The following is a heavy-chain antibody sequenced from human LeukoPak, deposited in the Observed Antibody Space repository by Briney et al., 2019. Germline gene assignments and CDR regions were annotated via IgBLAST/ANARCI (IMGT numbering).Heavy chain of an antibody. V-gene: IGHV3-9*01. J-gene: IGHJ4*02. D-gene: IGHD5-12*01. Sequence: GGSLRLSCAVSGFTFDDYAMHWVRQVPGRGLEWVSGINWNSDSIGYADSVKGRFTTSRDNAKNSLYLQMNSLRAEDTAFYYCAINGGGDSGYGNFDYWGQGTLVTVSS. CDR1: GFTFDDYA. CDR3: AINGGGDSGYGNFDY. CDR2: INWNSDSI.